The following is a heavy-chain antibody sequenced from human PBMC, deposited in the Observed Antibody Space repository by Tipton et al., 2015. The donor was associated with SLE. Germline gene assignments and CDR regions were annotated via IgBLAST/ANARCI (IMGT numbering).Heavy chain of an antibody. J-gene: IGHJ2*01. Sequence: TLSLTCTVSGGPIGSYYWSWIRQPPGKGLEWIGYIYYSGSTNYNPSLKSRVTISVDTSKNQFSLKLSSVTAADTAVYYCARGRECVENYGSGSYRTRQYLVLWCRVTLVTVSS. V-gene: IGHV4-59*01. CDR1: GGPIGSYY. D-gene: IGHD3-10*01. CDR2: IYYSGST. CDR3: ARGRECVENYGSGSYRTRQYLVL.